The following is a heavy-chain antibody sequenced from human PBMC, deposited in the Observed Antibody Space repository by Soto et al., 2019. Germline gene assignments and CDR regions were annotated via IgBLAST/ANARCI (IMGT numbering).Heavy chain of an antibody. V-gene: IGHV1-69*13. Sequence: GASVKVSCKASGGTFSSYAISWVRQAPGQGLEWMGGIIPIFGTANYAQKFQGRVTITADESTSTAYMELSSLRSEDTAVYYCAREGGYSYGSTPFEYWGQGTLVTVSS. CDR2: IIPIFGTA. CDR1: GGTFSSYA. D-gene: IGHD5-18*01. CDR3: AREGGYSYGSTPFEY. J-gene: IGHJ4*02.